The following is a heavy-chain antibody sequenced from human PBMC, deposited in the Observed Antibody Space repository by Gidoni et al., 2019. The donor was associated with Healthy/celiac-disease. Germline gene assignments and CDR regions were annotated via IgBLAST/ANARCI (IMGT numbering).Heavy chain of an antibody. J-gene: IGHJ3*02. Sequence: PGLVKPSETLSLTCTVSGGSISSYSWSWSRQPPGKGLEWFGYISYSGSSNYNPSLKSRVTISVDTSKNQFSLKLSSVTAADTAVYYCARGISDYVWGSYRLDAFDIWGQGTMVTVSS. CDR1: GGSISSYS. V-gene: IGHV4-59*01. CDR3: ARGISDYVWGSYRLDAFDI. D-gene: IGHD3-16*02. CDR2: ISYSGSS.